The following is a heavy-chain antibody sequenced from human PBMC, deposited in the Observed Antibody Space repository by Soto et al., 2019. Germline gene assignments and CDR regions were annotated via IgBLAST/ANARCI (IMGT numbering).Heavy chain of an antibody. CDR2: SYYSGST. Sequence: SETLSLTCTVSGGPISSSSYYWGWIRQPPGKGLEWIGSSYYSGSTYYNPSLKSRITISVDTSKNQFSLRLSSVTAADTADYYCANYYDSSGLDFWGQGTLVTVSS. CDR1: GGPISSSSYY. J-gene: IGHJ4*02. CDR3: ANYYDSSGLDF. V-gene: IGHV4-39*01. D-gene: IGHD3-22*01.